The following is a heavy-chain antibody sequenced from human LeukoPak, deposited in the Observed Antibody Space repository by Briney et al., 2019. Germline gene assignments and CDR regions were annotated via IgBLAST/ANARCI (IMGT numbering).Heavy chain of an antibody. Sequence: PSETLSDTCSVSGGSISTYYWSWIRQPAGKGLEWIGRVYRSGNTNYNPSLKSRVTMSVDTSKNQISLRLRSVTAADTAVYYCARDDFEYSVHYGMEVWGQGTTVTVSS. CDR3: ARDDFEYSVHYGMEV. CDR1: GGSISTYY. V-gene: IGHV4-4*07. CDR2: VYRSGNT. D-gene: IGHD3-9*01. J-gene: IGHJ6*02.